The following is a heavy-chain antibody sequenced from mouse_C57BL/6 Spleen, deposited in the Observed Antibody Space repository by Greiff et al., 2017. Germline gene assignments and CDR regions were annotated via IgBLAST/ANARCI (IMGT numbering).Heavy chain of an antibody. CDR3: TTRPSGTWYFDV. CDR2: INSDGSST. CDR1: GFTFSDYY. D-gene: IGHD4-1*02. J-gene: IGHJ1*03. V-gene: IGHV5-16*02. Sequence: EVMLVESEGGLVQPGSSMKLSCTASGFTFSDYYMAWVRQVPEKGLEWVANINSDGSSTYYLDSLKSRFIIARDNAKNLLYLQMSSLKAADTDTYYCTTRPSGTWYFDVWGTGTTVTVSS.